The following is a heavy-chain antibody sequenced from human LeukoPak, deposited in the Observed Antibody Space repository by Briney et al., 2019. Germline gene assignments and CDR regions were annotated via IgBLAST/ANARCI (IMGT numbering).Heavy chain of an antibody. CDR1: GGTFISYA. V-gene: IGHV1-69*01. CDR3: ATIEGYSSGWYDY. CDR2: IIPIFGTA. Sequence: SVKVSCKASGGTFISYAISWVRQAPGQGLEWMGGIIPIFGTANYAQKFQGRVTITADESTSTAYVELSSLRSEDTAVYYCATIEGYSSGWYDYWGQGTLVTVSS. D-gene: IGHD6-19*01. J-gene: IGHJ4*02.